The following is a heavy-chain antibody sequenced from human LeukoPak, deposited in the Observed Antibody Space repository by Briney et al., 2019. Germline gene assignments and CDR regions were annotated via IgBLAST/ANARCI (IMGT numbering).Heavy chain of an antibody. CDR2: TYYRSKWYN. V-gene: IGHV6-1*01. Sequence: ASQTLSLTCAISGDSVSSNSAAWNWIRQSPSRGLEWLGRTYYRSKWYNDYAVSVRSRITINPDTSKNQFSLQLNSVTPEDTAVYYCARGADNWNYDNFDYWGQGTLVTVSS. D-gene: IGHD1-7*01. CDR3: ARGADNWNYDNFDY. J-gene: IGHJ4*02. CDR1: GDSVSSNSAA.